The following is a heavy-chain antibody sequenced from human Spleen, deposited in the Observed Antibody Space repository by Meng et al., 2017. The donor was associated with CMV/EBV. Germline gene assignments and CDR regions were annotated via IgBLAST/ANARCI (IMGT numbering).Heavy chain of an antibody. CDR2: ISGSGGST. CDR1: FNSDA. Sequence: FNSDAMNWVRQAPGKGLEWVSVISGSGGSTYYADSVKGRFTISRDNSKNTLYLQMNSLRVEDTAVYYCAKDMGVGYCSTISCPSFDYWGQGTLVTVSS. J-gene: IGHJ4*02. D-gene: IGHD2-2*01. V-gene: IGHV3-23*01. CDR3: AKDMGVGYCSTISCPSFDY.